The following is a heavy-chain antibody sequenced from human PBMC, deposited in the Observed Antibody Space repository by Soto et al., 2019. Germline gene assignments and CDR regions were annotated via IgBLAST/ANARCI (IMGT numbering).Heavy chain of an antibody. Sequence: GGSLRLSCAASGFTFSSYAMHWVRQAPGKGLEWVAVISYDGSNKYYADSVKGRFTISRDNSKNTLYLQMNSLRAEDTAVYYCASRRHWNYEVFDYWGQGTLVTVSS. V-gene: IGHV3-30-3*01. CDR3: ASRRHWNYEVFDY. CDR1: GFTFSSYA. J-gene: IGHJ4*02. D-gene: IGHD1-7*01. CDR2: ISYDGSNK.